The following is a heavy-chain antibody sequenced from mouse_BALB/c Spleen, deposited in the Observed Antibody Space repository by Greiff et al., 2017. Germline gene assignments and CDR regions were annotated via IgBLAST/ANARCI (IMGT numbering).Heavy chain of an antibody. CDR1: GYSITSGYY. CDR2: ISYDGSN. J-gene: IGHJ4*01. Sequence: EVQLVESGPGLVKPSQSLSLTCSVTGYSITSGYYWNWIRQFPGNKLEWMGYISYDGSNNYNPSLKNRISITRDTSKNQFFLKLNSVTTEDTATYYCARDPIYDGYYVAMDYWGQGTSVTVSS. D-gene: IGHD2-3*01. CDR3: ARDPIYDGYYVAMDY. V-gene: IGHV3-6*02.